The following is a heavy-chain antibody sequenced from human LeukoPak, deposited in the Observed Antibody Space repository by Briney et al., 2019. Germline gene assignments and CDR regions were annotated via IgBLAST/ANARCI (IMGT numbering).Heavy chain of an antibody. V-gene: IGHV4-59*08. CDR3: ARRFGGSGSYST. CDR1: GGSISSYY. CDR2: IYYSGST. Sequence: SETLSLTCTVSGGSISSYYWSWIRQPPGKGLEWIGYIYYSGSTNYNPSLKSRVTISVDTSKNQFSLKLSSVTAADTAVYYCARRFGGSGSYSTWGQGTLVTVSS. D-gene: IGHD3-10*01. J-gene: IGHJ5*02.